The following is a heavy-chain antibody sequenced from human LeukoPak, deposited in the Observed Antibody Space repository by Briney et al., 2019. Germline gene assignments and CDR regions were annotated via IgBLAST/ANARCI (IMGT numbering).Heavy chain of an antibody. CDR1: GFTFSSYE. V-gene: IGHV3-21*03. D-gene: IGHD2/OR15-2a*01. Sequence: GGSLRLSCAASGFTFSSYEMNWVRQAPGKGLEWVSFIFSSSTCIYYTDSVKGRFTISRDNARNSLYLQMDNLRAEDTGVYYCARDFYDGFALDYWGQGTLVTVSS. CDR2: IFSSSTCI. CDR3: ARDFYDGFALDY. J-gene: IGHJ4*02.